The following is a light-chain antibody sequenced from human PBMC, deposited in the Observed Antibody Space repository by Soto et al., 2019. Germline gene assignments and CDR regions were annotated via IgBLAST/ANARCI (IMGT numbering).Light chain of an antibody. CDR1: GSDVGGYNY. Sequence: QSALTQPASVSGSPGQSITISCTGTGSDVGGYNYVSWYQHHPGKAPKLMIYDVSNRPSGVSNRFPGSKSGNTASLSISGLQPEDEADYYCSSYRTSNTRQIVCGTGTKLTVL. J-gene: IGLJ1*01. V-gene: IGLV2-14*03. CDR3: SSYRTSNTRQIV. CDR2: DVS.